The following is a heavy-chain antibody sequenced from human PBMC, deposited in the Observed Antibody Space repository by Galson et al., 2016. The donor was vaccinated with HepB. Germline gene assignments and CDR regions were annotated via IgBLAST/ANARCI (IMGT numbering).Heavy chain of an antibody. Sequence: SLRLSCAASGFSFSSYGMYWVRQAPGKGLEWVTFIYYDGSNKYYEDSVKGRFTISRDNSKNPLFMKMISLRVEDTGVYYCARVVAGVQMSFLDLWGQGTLVTVSS. V-gene: IGHV3-33*07. CDR3: ARVVAGVQMSFLDL. CDR1: GFSFSSYG. CDR2: IYYDGSNK. D-gene: IGHD3-3*01. J-gene: IGHJ4*02.